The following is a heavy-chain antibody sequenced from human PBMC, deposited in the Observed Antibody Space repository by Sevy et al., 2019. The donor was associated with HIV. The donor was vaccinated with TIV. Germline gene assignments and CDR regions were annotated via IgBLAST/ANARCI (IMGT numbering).Heavy chain of an antibody. J-gene: IGHJ4*02. D-gene: IGHD3-10*01. Sequence: GGSLRLSCAASGFTFSSYAMSWVRQAPGKGLEWVSAISGSGGSTYYADSVKGRFTISRANSKNTLYLQMNSLRAEDTAVYYCAKGRIMTMVRGVTTTPFDYWGQGTLVTVSS. CDR1: GFTFSSYA. CDR3: AKGRIMTMVRGVTTTPFDY. V-gene: IGHV3-23*01. CDR2: ISGSGGST.